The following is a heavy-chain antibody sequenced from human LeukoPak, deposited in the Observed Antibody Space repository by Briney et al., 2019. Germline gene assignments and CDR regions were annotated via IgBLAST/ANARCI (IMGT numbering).Heavy chain of an antibody. CDR1: GFTFSSYA. V-gene: IGHV3-30-3*01. CDR3: ARDGAMIVVVITNGLDY. CDR2: ISYDGSNK. Sequence: GGSLRLSCAASGFTFSSYAMHWVRQAPGKGLEWVAVISYDGSNKYYADSVKGRFTISRDNSKNTLYLQMNSLRAEETAVYYCARDGAMIVVVITNGLDYWRQGTLVTVSS. J-gene: IGHJ4*02. D-gene: IGHD3-22*01.